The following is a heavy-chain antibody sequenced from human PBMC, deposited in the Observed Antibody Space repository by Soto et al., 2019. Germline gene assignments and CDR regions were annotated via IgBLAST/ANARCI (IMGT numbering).Heavy chain of an antibody. CDR2: SSSGGST. CDR3: AKDGLGAYSYGSYYFDY. Sequence: EVQLLESGGGLVQPGGSLRLSCAASGFTFSSYAMSWVRQAPWKGLEWVSTSSSGGSTYYADSVKGRFTISRDNSKNTLYLQMNSLRAADTAVYYCAKDGLGAYSYGSYYFDYWGQGTLVTVSS. J-gene: IGHJ4*02. V-gene: IGHV3-23*01. CDR1: GFTFSSYA. D-gene: IGHD5-18*01.